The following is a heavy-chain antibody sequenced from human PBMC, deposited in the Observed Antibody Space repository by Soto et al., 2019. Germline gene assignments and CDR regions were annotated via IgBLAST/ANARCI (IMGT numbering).Heavy chain of an antibody. CDR1: GGSVSSGSYY. CDR3: ARASNYDILTGPPRGFDY. D-gene: IGHD3-9*01. CDR2: IYYSGST. J-gene: IGHJ4*02. V-gene: IGHV4-61*01. Sequence: SETLSLTCTVSGGSVSSGSYYWSWIRQPPGKGLEWIGYIYYSGSTNYNPSLKSRVTISVDTSKNQFSLKLSSVTAADTAVYYCARASNYDILTGPPRGFDYWGQGTLVTVSS.